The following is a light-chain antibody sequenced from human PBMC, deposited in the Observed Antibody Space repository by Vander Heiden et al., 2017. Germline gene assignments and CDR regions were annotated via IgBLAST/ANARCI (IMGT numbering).Light chain of an antibody. CDR1: QSISSY. J-gene: IGKJ2*02. CDR3: QQSYRTPWT. CDR2: AAS. Sequence: DIQMTQSPSSLSASVGARVNIACRASQSISSYLNWYQQKPGKAQKLLSYAASSLQSGGPSRFSGSVSGTDGTLTISSLQPEDCATYYGQQSYRTPWTFGQGTKLEIK. V-gene: IGKV1-39*01.